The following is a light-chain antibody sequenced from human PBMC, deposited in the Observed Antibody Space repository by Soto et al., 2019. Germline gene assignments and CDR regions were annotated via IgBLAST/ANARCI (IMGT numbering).Light chain of an antibody. CDR3: NSFTSSSTYV. CDR2: EVS. CDR1: SSDVGTYKY. V-gene: IGLV2-14*01. Sequence: QSALTQPASVSGSPGQSITISCTGSSSDVGTYKYVSWYQQHPGEAPKLMIYEVSNRPSGVSNRFSGSKSGNTASLTISGLQAEDETDYYCNSFTSSSTYVFGTGTKLTVL. J-gene: IGLJ1*01.